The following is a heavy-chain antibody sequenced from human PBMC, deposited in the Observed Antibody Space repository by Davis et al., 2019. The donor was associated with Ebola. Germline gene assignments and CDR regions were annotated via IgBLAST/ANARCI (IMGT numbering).Heavy chain of an antibody. V-gene: IGHV3-23*01. Sequence: PGGSLRLSCTASGFTSSCCAMNWVRQAPGKGLEWVSSISKSGATTYYADSFKGRFTISRDDSKNTLYLQMNSLRAGDTAVYYCAKEIRPNDYWGQGTLVTVSS. CDR3: AKEIRPNDY. J-gene: IGHJ4*02. CDR1: GFTSSCCA. CDR2: ISKSGATT. D-gene: IGHD3-16*01.